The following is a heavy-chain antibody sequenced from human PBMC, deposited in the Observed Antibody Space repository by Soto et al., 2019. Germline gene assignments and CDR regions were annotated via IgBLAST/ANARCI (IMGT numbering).Heavy chain of an antibody. J-gene: IGHJ6*02. V-gene: IGHV4-4*02. CDR3: ARVSGSYYYGMDV. CDR2: IYPSGST. CDR1: GGSISSSNW. Sequence: QVQLQESGPVLVKPSGTLSLTCAVSGGSISSSNWWSWVRQPPGKGLEWIGEIYPSGSTNYNPSLKSRVIISVDKSKNQFSLKLSSVTAADTAVYYCARVSGSYYYGMDVWGQGTTVTVSS. D-gene: IGHD1-26*01.